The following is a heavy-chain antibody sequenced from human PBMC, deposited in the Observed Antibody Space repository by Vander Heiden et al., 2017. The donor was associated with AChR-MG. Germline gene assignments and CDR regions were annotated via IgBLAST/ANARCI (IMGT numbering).Heavy chain of an antibody. J-gene: IGHJ4*02. Sequence: QVQLVESGGGVVQPGTSLRLPRAASGFTFSSYGMHWVRQAPGKGLEWVAVIWYDGSNKYYADSVKGRFTISRDNSKNTLYLQMNSLRAEDTAVYYCARDVFYCSGGSCRPSLDYWGQGTLVTVSS. CDR3: ARDVFYCSGGSCRPSLDY. CDR2: IWYDGSNK. CDR1: GFTFSSYG. D-gene: IGHD2-15*01. V-gene: IGHV3-33*01.